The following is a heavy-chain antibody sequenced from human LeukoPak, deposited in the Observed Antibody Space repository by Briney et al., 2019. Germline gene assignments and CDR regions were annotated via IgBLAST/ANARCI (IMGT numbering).Heavy chain of an antibody. CDR3: ARGNSNDHLAWFGP. D-gene: IGHD2/OR15-2a*01. CDR1: GASISDNY. Sequence: SETLSLTCTVSGASISDNYWSWIRQPPGKGLEWIGYIYYTGNTNYNPSLKSRVAISVDTSKNQLSLKLSSVTAADTDVYYCARGNSNDHLAWFGPWGQRTLVSVSS. J-gene: IGHJ5*02. V-gene: IGHV4-59*01. CDR2: IYYTGNT.